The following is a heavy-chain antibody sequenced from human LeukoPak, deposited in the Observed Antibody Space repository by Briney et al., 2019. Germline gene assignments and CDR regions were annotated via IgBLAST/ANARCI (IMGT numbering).Heavy chain of an antibody. CDR2: IRQDGTEK. J-gene: IGHJ3*02. Sequence: GGSLRLSCAASGFSFSDYWMSWVRQAPGKGLEWVANIRQDGTEKNYVNSVKGRFTISRDNAENSLSLQMVSLRAEDTAIYYCARNKRADIWGQGTMVTVSS. CDR3: ARNKRADI. CDR1: GFSFSDYW. V-gene: IGHV3-7*01.